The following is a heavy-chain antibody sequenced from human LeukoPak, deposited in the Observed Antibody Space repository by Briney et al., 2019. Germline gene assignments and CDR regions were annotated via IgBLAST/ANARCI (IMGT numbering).Heavy chain of an antibody. CDR3: AKDTDARTWQQGGGLNLDS. CDR1: GFTFNIYA. V-gene: IGHV3-23*01. Sequence: GGSLRLSCAASGFTFNIYAMSWVRQAPGKGLEWLSAIVGHSDDTYYAHSVKGRFSIYRDNSNNAVFRQMHRLAAEDTGVYYCAKDTDARTWQQGGGLNLDSWGQGTLVTVSS. J-gene: IGHJ4*02. CDR2: IVGHSDDT. D-gene: IGHD6-13*01.